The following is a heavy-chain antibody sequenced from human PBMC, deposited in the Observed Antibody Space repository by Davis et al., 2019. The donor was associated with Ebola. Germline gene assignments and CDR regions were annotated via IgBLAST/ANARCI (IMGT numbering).Heavy chain of an antibody. CDR1: GFTFSSYA. Sequence: GGSLRLSCAASGFTFSSYAMHWVRQAPGKGLEWVAAISYDGSNKYYADSVKGRFTISRDNSKNTLYLQMNSLRAEDTAVYYCARDLKQPPPSYYYGMDVWGQGTTVTVSS. D-gene: IGHD6-13*01. V-gene: IGHV3-30*04. CDR2: ISYDGSNK. CDR3: ARDLKQPPPSYYYGMDV. J-gene: IGHJ6*02.